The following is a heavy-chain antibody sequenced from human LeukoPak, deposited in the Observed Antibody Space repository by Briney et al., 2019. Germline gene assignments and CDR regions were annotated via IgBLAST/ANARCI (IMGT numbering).Heavy chain of an antibody. CDR1: VFTFCRYS. CDR2: ISRNSTSI. CDR3: ARDLGDY. J-gene: IGHJ4*01. D-gene: IGHD3-3*01. Sequence: GGSLGLSCVASVFTFCRYSMNWVREARGKGLECVLYISRNSTSITYADSVKGRFTVSRDNTKNSLYLQMNSLRDEDTALFYCARDLGDYWGQGTLVTVSS. V-gene: IGHV3-48*02.